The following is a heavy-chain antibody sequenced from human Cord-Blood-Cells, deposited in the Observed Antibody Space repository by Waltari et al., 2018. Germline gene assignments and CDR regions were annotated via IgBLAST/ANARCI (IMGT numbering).Heavy chain of an antibody. V-gene: IGHV1-18*01. Sequence: QVQLVQSGAEVKKPGASVKVSCKASGYTFTSYGISWVRQAPGQGLEWMGWISAYNGNTNYAQKLQGRVTMTTDTSTSTAYMELRSLRSDDTAVYYCARLPFLMYNWNDDVHPYFDYWGQGTLVTVSS. CDR2: ISAYNGNT. J-gene: IGHJ4*02. D-gene: IGHD1-20*01. CDR3: ARLPFLMYNWNDDVHPYFDY. CDR1: GYTFTSYG.